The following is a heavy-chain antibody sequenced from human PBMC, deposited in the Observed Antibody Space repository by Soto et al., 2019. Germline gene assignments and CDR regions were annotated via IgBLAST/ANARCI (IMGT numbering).Heavy chain of an antibody. V-gene: IGHV3-23*01. CDR1: GFTFDDYA. CDR2: ISGSGGST. D-gene: IGHD2-15*01. Sequence: GGSLRLSCAASGFTFDDYAMHWVRQAPGKGLEWVSAISGSGGSTYYADSVKGRFTISRDNSKNTLYLQMNSLRAEDTAVYYCAKAPLPQAYYFDYWGQGTLVTVSS. J-gene: IGHJ4*02. CDR3: AKAPLPQAYYFDY.